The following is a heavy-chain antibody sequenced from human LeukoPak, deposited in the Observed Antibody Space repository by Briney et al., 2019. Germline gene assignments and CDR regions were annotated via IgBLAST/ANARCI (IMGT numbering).Heavy chain of an antibody. Sequence: PGRCLRPSCAVAALTFSNYAISSVRQAPGKGLEWVSSISGSGTSTYYADSVKGRFTISRDKSKNTLYLQMNSLRAEDTAIYYCAKVATIRGENWFDPWGQGTLVTVSS. D-gene: IGHD5-12*01. CDR2: ISGSGTST. J-gene: IGHJ5*02. CDR3: AKVATIRGENWFDP. V-gene: IGHV3-23*01. CDR1: ALTFSNYA.